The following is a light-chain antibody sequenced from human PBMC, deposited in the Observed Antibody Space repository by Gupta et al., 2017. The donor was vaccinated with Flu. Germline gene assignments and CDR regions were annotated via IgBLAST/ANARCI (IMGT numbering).Light chain of an antibody. CDR1: QAISPS. V-gene: IGKV1-9*01. J-gene: IGKJ4*01. CDR3: QRFCTYPVT. Sequence: GDRVAMTCRASQAISPSLAWYQQKSGEGPKLLIYAVSTLDTAVPSRFSGSGSGTEFTLTISSLQPEDFGIYYCQRFCTYPVTFGEGTKVEIK. CDR2: AVS.